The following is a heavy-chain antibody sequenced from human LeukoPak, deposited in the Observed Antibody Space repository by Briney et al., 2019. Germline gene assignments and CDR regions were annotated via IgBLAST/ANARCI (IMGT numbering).Heavy chain of an antibody. CDR3: ARDGEMATTSFDY. Sequence: GGSLSLSCAASGFTFSSYAMSWIRQAPGKGLEWVSYISSSGSTIYYADSVKGRFTISRDNAKNSLYLQMNSLRAEDTAVYYCARDGEMATTSFDYWGQGTLVTVSS. J-gene: IGHJ4*02. D-gene: IGHD5-24*01. V-gene: IGHV3-11*01. CDR2: ISSSGSTI. CDR1: GFTFSSYA.